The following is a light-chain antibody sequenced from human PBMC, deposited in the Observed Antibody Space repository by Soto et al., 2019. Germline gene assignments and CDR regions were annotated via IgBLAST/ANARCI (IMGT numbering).Light chain of an antibody. V-gene: IGKV2-28*01. J-gene: IGKJ4*01. CDR2: LGS. CDR1: QSLLHNNGYNY. Sequence: DTVMTQSPLSLPVTPGEPASISCRSSQSLLHNNGYNYLDWYLQKPGQSPQLLIYLGSNRASGVXDXSSGSGSGTDFTLKISRVEAEDVGVYYCMQALQTPLTFGGGTKVEIK. CDR3: MQALQTPLT.